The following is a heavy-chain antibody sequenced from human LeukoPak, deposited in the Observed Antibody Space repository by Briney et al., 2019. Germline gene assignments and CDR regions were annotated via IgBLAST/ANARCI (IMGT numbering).Heavy chain of an antibody. CDR3: ARQYQLLYPDY. CDR1: GGSISSYY. CDR2: IYYSGST. J-gene: IGHJ4*02. V-gene: IGHV4-59*08. Sequence: SETLSLTCTVSGGSISSYYWSWIRQPPGKGLEWIGYIYYSGSTNYNPSLKSRVTISVDTSTNQFSLKLNSVTAADTAVYYCARQYQLLYPDYWGQGTLVTASS. D-gene: IGHD2-2*02.